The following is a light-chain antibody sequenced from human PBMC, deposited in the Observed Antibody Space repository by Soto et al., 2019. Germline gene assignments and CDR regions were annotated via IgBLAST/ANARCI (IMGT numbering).Light chain of an antibody. V-gene: IGLV2-14*01. J-gene: IGLJ2*01. CDR2: DVS. CDR1: SSDVGGYNY. Sequence: QSALTQPASVSGSPGQSITISCTGTSSDVGGYNYVSWYQQHPGKAPKLMIYDVSNRPLGVSNRFSGSKSGNTASLTISGLQAEDEADYYCSSYTGSSTPLVFGGGTQLTVL. CDR3: SSYTGSSTPLV.